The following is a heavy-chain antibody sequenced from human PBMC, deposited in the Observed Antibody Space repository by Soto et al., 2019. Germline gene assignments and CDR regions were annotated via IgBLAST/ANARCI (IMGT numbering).Heavy chain of an antibody. CDR1: GGTFSSYT. D-gene: IGHD6-13*01. CDR2: MNPNSGNT. CDR3: ARRIAAAGTGGAFDI. Sequence: ASVKVSCKASGGTFSSYTISWVRQAPGQGLEWMGWMNPNSGNTGYAQKFQGRVTMTRNTSISTAYMELSSLRSEDTAVYYCARRIAAAGTGGAFDIWGQGTMVTVS. V-gene: IGHV1-8*02. J-gene: IGHJ3*02.